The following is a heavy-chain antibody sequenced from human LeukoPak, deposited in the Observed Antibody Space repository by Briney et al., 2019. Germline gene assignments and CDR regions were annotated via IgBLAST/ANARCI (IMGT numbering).Heavy chain of an antibody. CDR3: ARGVLNPQLFGY. CDR2: INQGGSER. CDR1: GFTFSSYW. J-gene: IGHJ4*02. V-gene: IGHV3-7*01. Sequence: SGGSLRLSCAASGFTFSSYWMSWVRQAPGKGLEWVANINQGGSERYYVDSVKGRFTISRDNAKNSVYLQMNSLRAEDTALYYCARGVLNPQLFGYWGQGTLVTVSS. D-gene: IGHD3-10*02.